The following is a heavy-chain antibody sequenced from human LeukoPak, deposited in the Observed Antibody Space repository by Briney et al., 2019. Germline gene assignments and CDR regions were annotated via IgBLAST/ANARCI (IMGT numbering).Heavy chain of an antibody. J-gene: IGHJ5*02. CDR3: AREGYCSSTSCYGNWFDP. V-gene: IGHV4-4*07. CDR1: GGSISSYY. Sequence: SGTLSLTCTVSGGSISSYYWSWIRQPAGKGLEWIGRIYTSGSTNYNPSLKSRVTMSVDTSKNQFSLKLSSVTAADTAVYYCAREGYCSSTSCYGNWFDPWGQGTLVTVSS. D-gene: IGHD2-2*01. CDR2: IYTSGST.